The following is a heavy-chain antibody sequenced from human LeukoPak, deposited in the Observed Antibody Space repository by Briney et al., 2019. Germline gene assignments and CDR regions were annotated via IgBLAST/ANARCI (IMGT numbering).Heavy chain of an antibody. V-gene: IGHV3-23*01. CDR3: AKDYRAVSGRDTLLFDY. D-gene: IGHD6-19*01. CDR2: ISGGGGTT. J-gene: IGHJ4*02. Sequence: GGSLRLSCAASGFTFISHAMSWVRQAPGKGLEWVSAISGGGGTTYYAGSVRGRFTISRDNSKNTLYLQMNSLRAEDTAVYYCAKDYRAVSGRDTLLFDYWGQGILVTVSS. CDR1: GFTFISHA.